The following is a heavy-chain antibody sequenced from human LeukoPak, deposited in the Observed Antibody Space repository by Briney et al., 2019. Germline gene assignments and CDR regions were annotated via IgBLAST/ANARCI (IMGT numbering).Heavy chain of an antibody. CDR1: GLTFSNYA. CDR3: AKDYSDSRVGDVFFEY. CDR2: ITSGFTQ. J-gene: IGHJ4*02. Sequence: GGSLSLSCAASGLTFSNYAMSWFRQAPGKGLEWVSGITSGFTQHYADSVKGRFTISRDNSKNTFHLQMNSLRAEDTAVYYCAKDYSDSRVGDVFFEYWGQGTLVTVSS. V-gene: IGHV3-23*01. D-gene: IGHD1-26*01.